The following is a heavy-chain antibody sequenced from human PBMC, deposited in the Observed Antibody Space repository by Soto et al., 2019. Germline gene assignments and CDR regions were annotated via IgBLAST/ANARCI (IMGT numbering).Heavy chain of an antibody. CDR2: IYYSGST. J-gene: IGHJ3*02. V-gene: IGHV4-31*03. D-gene: IGHD4-17*01. CDR3: AREAPTVGDLGAFDI. CDR1: GGSISSGGYY. Sequence: QVQLQESGPGLVKPSQTLSLTCTVSGGSISSGGYYWSWIRQHPGKGLEWIGYIYYSGSTYYNPSLKSRVTMSVDTSKNQFSLKLSSVTAADTAVYYCAREAPTVGDLGAFDIWGQGTMVTVSS.